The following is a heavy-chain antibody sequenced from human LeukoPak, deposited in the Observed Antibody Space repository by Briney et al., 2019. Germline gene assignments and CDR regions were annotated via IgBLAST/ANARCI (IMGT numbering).Heavy chain of an antibody. CDR2: IKQDGSEK. D-gene: IGHD6-13*01. V-gene: IGHV3-7*01. CDR3: ARWQPGFDP. Sequence: GGSLRLSCAASGFNFDAFFLSWVRQAPGKGLEWVANIKQDGSEKYYVDSVEGRFAISRDNAQNSLYLQMNSLRVEDTAMYYCARWQPGFDPWGQGTLVTVSS. CDR1: GFNFDAFF. J-gene: IGHJ5*02.